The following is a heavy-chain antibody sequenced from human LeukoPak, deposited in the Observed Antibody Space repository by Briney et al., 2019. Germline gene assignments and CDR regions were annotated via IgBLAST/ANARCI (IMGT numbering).Heavy chain of an antibody. V-gene: IGHV1-18*01. J-gene: IGHJ6*03. D-gene: IGHD3-22*01. CDR2: ISAYNGNT. CDR3: ARAGWNYYDSRGYYYGHYYYYYYMDV. Sequence: ASVKVSCKASGYTFTSYGISWVRQAPGQGLEWMGWISAYNGNTNYAQKLQGRVTMTTDTSTSTAYMELRSLRSDDTAVYYCARAGWNYYDSRGYYYGHYYYYYYMDVWGKGTTVTVSS. CDR1: GYTFTSYG.